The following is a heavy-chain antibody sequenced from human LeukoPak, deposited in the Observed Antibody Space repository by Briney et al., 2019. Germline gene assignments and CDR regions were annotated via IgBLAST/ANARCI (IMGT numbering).Heavy chain of an antibody. CDR3: ARGFYYGSGDYDFDY. D-gene: IGHD3-10*01. CDR1: GFTFSSYA. Sequence: GGSLRLSCAASGFTFSSYAMSWVRQATGKGLEWVSAIGTAGNTYYPGSVKGRFTISRENAKNSFYLQMNSLTAGDTAVYYCARGFYYGSGDYDFDYWGQGTLVTVSS. CDR2: IGTAGNT. J-gene: IGHJ4*02. V-gene: IGHV3-13*01.